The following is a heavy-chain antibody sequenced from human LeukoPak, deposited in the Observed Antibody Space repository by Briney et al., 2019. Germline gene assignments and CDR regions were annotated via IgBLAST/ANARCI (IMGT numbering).Heavy chain of an antibody. V-gene: IGHV3-23*01. CDR1: GFTFSSYA. D-gene: IGHD4-17*01. Sequence: PGGSLRLSCAASGFTFSSYAMSWVRQAPGKGLEWVSAISSSGGSTYYADSVKGRFTISRDNSKNTLYLQMNSLRAEDTAVYYCAKVRALETTVTTFDYWGQGTLVTVSS. J-gene: IGHJ4*02. CDR3: AKVRALETTVTTFDY. CDR2: ISSSGGST.